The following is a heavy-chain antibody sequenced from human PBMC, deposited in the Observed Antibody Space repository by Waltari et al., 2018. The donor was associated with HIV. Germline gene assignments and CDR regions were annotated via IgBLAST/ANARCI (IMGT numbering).Heavy chain of an antibody. J-gene: IGHJ4*02. CDR3: GRGGLRDY. D-gene: IGHD3-16*01. Sequence: EFQLVDSGGGLVQPGGSLRISCAASGFPISSYSMSWVRQAPGKGVGWVGIINEDGSKKDYVDSVKGRFTISRDNARNSLYLQMNNLRRGDTAVYYCGRGGLRDYWGQGTLVTVSS. CDR2: INEDGSKK. CDR1: GFPISSYS. V-gene: IGHV3-7*01.